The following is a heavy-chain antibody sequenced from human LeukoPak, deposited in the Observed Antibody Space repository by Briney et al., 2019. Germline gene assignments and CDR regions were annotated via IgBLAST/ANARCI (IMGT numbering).Heavy chain of an antibody. V-gene: IGHV1-2*02. D-gene: IGHD6-13*01. CDR2: INPKRGDT. J-gene: IGHJ6*03. CDR1: GYTFTGYY. CDR3: ARPYSPARWGLAAADYYYMDV. Sequence: ASVKVSCKASGYTFTGYYMHWVRQAPGQGLEWMGWINPKRGDTNYAQKFQGRVTMTRDTSISTAYMELSRLASDDTAVYYCARPYSPARWGLAAADYYYMDVWGKGTTVTVSS.